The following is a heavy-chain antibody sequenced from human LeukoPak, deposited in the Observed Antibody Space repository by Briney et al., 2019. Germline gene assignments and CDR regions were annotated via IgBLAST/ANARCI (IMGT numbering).Heavy chain of an antibody. J-gene: IGHJ4*02. CDR2: ISAYNGNT. Sequence: GASVKVSCKASGYTFTSYGFSWVRPAPGQGLEWMGWISAYNGNTNYAQKLQGRVTMTTDTSTSTAYMELRSLRSDDTAVYYCARDSPFDSGYYYVAGSDFDYWGQGTLVTVSS. D-gene: IGHD3-22*01. CDR1: GYTFTSYG. CDR3: ARDSPFDSGYYYVAGSDFDY. V-gene: IGHV1-18*01.